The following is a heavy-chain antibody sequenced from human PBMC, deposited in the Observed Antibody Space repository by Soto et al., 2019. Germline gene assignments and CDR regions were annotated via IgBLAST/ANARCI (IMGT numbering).Heavy chain of an antibody. J-gene: IGHJ4*02. CDR2: IKQDGSAK. D-gene: IGHD1-26*01. CDR1: GFTFTSYW. CDR3: TIGAGWESDY. Sequence: VQLVESGGGLVQPGGSLRLSCVASGFTFTSYWMTWVRQSPGKGLEWVANIKQDGSAKFYVDSVKGRFIISRDNTKNSLYLQMNSLRAEDTAIYYCTIGAGWESDYWGQGTLVTVSS. V-gene: IGHV3-7*05.